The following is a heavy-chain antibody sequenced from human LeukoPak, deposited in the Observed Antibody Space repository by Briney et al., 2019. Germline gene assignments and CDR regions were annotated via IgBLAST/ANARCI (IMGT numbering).Heavy chain of an antibody. CDR1: GYTLTELS. Sequence: ASVKVSCKVSGYTLTELSMHWVRQAPGQGLEWMGIINPSGGSTSYAQKFQGRVTMTRDMSTSTVYMELSSLRSEDTAVYYCARVYSGSYSRYYYMDVWGKGTTVTVSS. CDR3: ARVYSGSYSRYYYMDV. J-gene: IGHJ6*03. CDR2: INPSGGST. D-gene: IGHD1-26*01. V-gene: IGHV1-46*01.